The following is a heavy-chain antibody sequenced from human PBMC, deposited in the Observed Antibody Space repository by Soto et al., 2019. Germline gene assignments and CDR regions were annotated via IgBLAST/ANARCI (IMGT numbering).Heavy chain of an antibody. Sequence: QVQLVQSGAEVKKPGASVKVSCKASGYTFTSYAMHWVRQAPGQRLEWMGWINAGNGNTKYSQKLQGRVTITRDTSASTAYMELSSLRSEDTAVYYCARGFRGGDADWLDPWGQGTLVTVSS. CDR2: INAGNGNT. J-gene: IGHJ5*02. V-gene: IGHV1-3*01. CDR3: ARGFRGGDADWLDP. CDR1: GYTFTSYA. D-gene: IGHD2-21*02.